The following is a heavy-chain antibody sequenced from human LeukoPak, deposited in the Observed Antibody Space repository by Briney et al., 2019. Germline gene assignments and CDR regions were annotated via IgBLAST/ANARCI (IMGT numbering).Heavy chain of an antibody. CDR2: INHSGST. Sequence: PSETLSLTCAVNGGSFSGYYWSWIRQPPGKGLEWIGEINHSGSTNYNPSLKSRVTISVDTSKNQFSLKLSSVTAADTAVYYCAIRKDYGDPRGFAYWGQGTLVTVSS. CDR1: GGSFSGYY. CDR3: AIRKDYGDPRGFAY. J-gene: IGHJ4*02. D-gene: IGHD4-17*01. V-gene: IGHV4-34*01.